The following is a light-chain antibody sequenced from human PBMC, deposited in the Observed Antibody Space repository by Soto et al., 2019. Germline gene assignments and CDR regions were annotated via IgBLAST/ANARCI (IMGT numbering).Light chain of an antibody. CDR2: GAS. CDR1: QSVARNS. Sequence: ENVLTQYPGRLSLSPGVRATLSCRASQSVARNSIAWYQQKVGQPPRLLINGASGRATGVPDRISGSGSETVFTLTIERVEAEDFAVYHCQQYATSPLTFGGGTTLEIK. CDR3: QQYATSPLT. V-gene: IGKV3-20*01. J-gene: IGKJ4*01.